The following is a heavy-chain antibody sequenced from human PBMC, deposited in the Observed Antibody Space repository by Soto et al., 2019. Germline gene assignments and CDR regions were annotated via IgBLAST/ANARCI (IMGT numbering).Heavy chain of an antibody. V-gene: IGHV1-69*13. J-gene: IGHJ4*02. Sequence: SVKVSCKASGGTFSSYAISWVRQAPGQGLEWMGGIIPIFGTANYAQKFQGRVTITADESTSTAYMELSSLRSEDTAVYYCATSRLGVAGPEYYFDYWGQGTLVTVSS. CDR1: GGTFSSYA. CDR2: IIPIFGTA. CDR3: ATSRLGVAGPEYYFDY. D-gene: IGHD6-19*01.